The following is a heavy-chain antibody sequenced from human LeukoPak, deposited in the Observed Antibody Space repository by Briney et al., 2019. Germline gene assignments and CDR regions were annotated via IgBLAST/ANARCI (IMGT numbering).Heavy chain of an antibody. CDR2: IKQDGSEK. CDR1: GFTFSSYW. V-gene: IGHV3-7*01. J-gene: IGHJ3*02. D-gene: IGHD3-22*01. CDR3: ARGTYDSSGYLDAFDI. Sequence: PGGSLRLSCAASGFTFSSYWMSWVRQAPGKGLEWVANIKQDGSEKYYVDSVKGRFTISRDNAKNSLYLQMNSLRAEDTAVYYCARGTYDSSGYLDAFDIWGQGTMVTVSS.